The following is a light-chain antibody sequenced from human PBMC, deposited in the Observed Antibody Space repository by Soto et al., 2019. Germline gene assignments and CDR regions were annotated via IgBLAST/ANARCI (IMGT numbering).Light chain of an antibody. CDR3: QQYDNLPRT. CDR2: DAS. V-gene: IGKV1-33*01. J-gene: IGKJ1*01. CDR1: HDIGNY. Sequence: DLQMTQSPSSLSASVGDRVTITCQASHDIGNYLNWYQQPPGKAPKLLIYDASNLESGVPSRFSGSGSGTNFTFTISSLQPEDIATYYCQQYDNLPRTFGQGTKVEIK.